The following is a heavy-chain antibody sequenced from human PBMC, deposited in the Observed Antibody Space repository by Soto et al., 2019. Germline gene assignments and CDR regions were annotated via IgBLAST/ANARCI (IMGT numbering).Heavy chain of an antibody. V-gene: IGHV3-7*01. J-gene: IGHJ4*02. CDR3: VRDVGFDYVN. CDR1: GFSFSSYW. Sequence: EVQLVESGGGLVQPGGSLRISCKGSGFSFSSYWMSWVRQAPGKGLEWVASIKQDESEKYYVDSVKGRFTISRDNVDYSVFLHMNSLSAEDTAVYFCVRDVGFDYVNWGQGTLVTVSS. D-gene: IGHD3-16*01. CDR2: IKQDESEK.